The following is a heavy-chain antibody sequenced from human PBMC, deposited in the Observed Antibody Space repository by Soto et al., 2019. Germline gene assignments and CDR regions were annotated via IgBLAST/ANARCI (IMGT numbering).Heavy chain of an antibody. Sequence: QVHLVQSGGEEKKPGASVKGTCRTSGYTFTTSAVHWVRQAPGQGLEWMGWMNAGNSETKYSQKFQGRVTITRDTSASTAYMELSSLTSEDTAVYYCAREVYGCNIYFDYWGQGSLVTVSS. CDR3: AREVYGCNIYFDY. D-gene: IGHD4-17*01. V-gene: IGHV1-3*05. J-gene: IGHJ4*02. CDR1: GYTFTTSA. CDR2: MNAGNSET.